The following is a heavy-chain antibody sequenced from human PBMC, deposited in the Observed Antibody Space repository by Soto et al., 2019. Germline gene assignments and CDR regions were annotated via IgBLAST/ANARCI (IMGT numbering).Heavy chain of an antibody. Sequence: VQLLDSGGGLVQPGGSLRLSCAASGFTFSSYAMGWVRQAPGKGLEWVSGISSTGGTADYADSVKGRFTISRDNSRNPMNLQMRSLRADDTAIYYCVKDRWNVAAAEVFDSWGQGTLVTVSS. CDR2: ISSTGGTA. D-gene: IGHD6-13*01. CDR1: GFTFSSYA. CDR3: VKDRWNVAAAEVFDS. V-gene: IGHV3-23*01. J-gene: IGHJ4*02.